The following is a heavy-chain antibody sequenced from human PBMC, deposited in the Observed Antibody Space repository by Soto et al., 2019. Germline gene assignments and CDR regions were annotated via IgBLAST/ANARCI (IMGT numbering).Heavy chain of an antibody. CDR3: AKSDTLDYDILTGFDY. Sequence: GGSLRLSCAAFGFTFSSYAMHWVRQAPGKGLEWVAVISYDGSNKYYADSVKGRFTISRDNSKNTLYLQMNSLRAEDTAVYYCAKSDTLDYDILTGFDYWGQGTLVTVSS. CDR1: GFTFSSYA. D-gene: IGHD3-9*01. V-gene: IGHV3-30-3*02. CDR2: ISYDGSNK. J-gene: IGHJ4*02.